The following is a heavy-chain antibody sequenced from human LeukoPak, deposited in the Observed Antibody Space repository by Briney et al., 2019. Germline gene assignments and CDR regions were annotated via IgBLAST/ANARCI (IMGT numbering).Heavy chain of an antibody. CDR1: GFTFTSSA. Sequence: SVKVSFKASGFTFTSSAVQWVRQARGQRLEWIGWIVVGSGNTNYAQKFQERVTITRDMSTSTAYMELSSLRSEDTAVYYCAAEYSCSGGSCYGYYYGMDVWGQGTTVTVSS. D-gene: IGHD2-15*01. V-gene: IGHV1-58*01. CDR2: IVVGSGNT. CDR3: AAEYSCSGGSCYGYYYGMDV. J-gene: IGHJ6*02.